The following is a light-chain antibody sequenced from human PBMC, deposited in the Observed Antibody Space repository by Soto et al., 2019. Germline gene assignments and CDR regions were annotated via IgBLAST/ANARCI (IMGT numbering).Light chain of an antibody. CDR1: QSISSW. CDR3: QQYNTYPLT. J-gene: IGKJ4*01. V-gene: IGKV1-5*03. CDR2: KAS. Sequence: DIQMTQSPSTLSASVGDRVTLTCRASQSISSWLAWYQQKPGKAPKLLIYKASSLESGVPSRFGGSGSGTEFTLTISSLQPDDFVTYYCQQYNTYPLTFGGGTKVEIK.